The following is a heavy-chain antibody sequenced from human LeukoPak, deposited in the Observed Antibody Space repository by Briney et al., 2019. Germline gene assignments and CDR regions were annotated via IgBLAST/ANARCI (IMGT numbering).Heavy chain of an antibody. CDR1: GYSFTNYW. J-gene: IGHJ4*02. CDR2: IYTDNSDV. D-gene: IGHD1-26*01. Sequence: GESLKISCKASGYSFTNYWIVWLRQMPGRGLEWMGIIYTDNSDVRYSPSFRGRVTISADKSVNTAYLQWSSLKASDTAMYYCARQVTVGPTHFDYWGPGTLVTVSS. CDR3: ARQVTVGPTHFDY. V-gene: IGHV5-51*01.